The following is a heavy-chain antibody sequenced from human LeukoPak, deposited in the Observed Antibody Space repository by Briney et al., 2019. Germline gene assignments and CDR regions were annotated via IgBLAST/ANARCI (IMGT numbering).Heavy chain of an antibody. V-gene: IGHV4-39*01. CDR3: ARHRGRVFDY. J-gene: IGHJ4*02. CDR2: IYYSGST. CDR1: GGSISSSSSY. Sequence: SETLSLTCTVSGGSISSSSSYWGWIRQPPGKGLEWIGSIYYSGSTYYNPSLKSRVTISVDTSKNQFSLKLSSVTAADTAVYYCARHRGRVFDYWGQGTLVTVSS.